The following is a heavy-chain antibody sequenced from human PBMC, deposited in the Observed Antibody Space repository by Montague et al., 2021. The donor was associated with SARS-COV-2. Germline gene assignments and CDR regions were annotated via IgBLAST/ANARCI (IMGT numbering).Heavy chain of an antibody. CDR2: INHSGTT. D-gene: IGHD3-10*01. CDR3: ARSSGSYSTFDF. Sequence: SETLSLTCAVYGGSFSGYYWTWIRQSPGNGLEWIAEINHSGTTNYNFNPSLRSRVTISVDTSKSQFSLKLSSVTAADTGVYYCARSSGSYSTFDFWGQGTLVTVSS. CDR1: GGSFSGYY. J-gene: IGHJ4*02. V-gene: IGHV4-34*01.